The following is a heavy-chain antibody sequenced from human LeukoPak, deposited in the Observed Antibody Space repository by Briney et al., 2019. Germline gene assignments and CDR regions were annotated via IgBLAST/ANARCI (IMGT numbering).Heavy chain of an antibody. D-gene: IGHD1-26*01. CDR1: GFTVGSNY. CDR2: IYSGGST. CDR3: ARDLLAQWELPYIDY. Sequence: PGGSLRLSCAASGFTVGSNYMSWVRQAPGKGLEWVSVIYSGGSTHYADSVKGRFTISRDNAKNSLYLQMNSLRAEDTAVYYCARDLLAQWELPYIDYWGQGTLVTVSS. V-gene: IGHV3-53*01. J-gene: IGHJ4*02.